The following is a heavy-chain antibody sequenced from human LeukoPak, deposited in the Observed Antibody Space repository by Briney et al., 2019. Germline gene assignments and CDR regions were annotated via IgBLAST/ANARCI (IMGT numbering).Heavy chain of an antibody. J-gene: IGHJ4*02. Sequence: PGRSLRLSCAASGFTFSSYGMHWVRQAPGKGLEWMAVVSDDGSNKYYEDSVRGRFTISRDNSKNTLYLQMSSLRDEDTAVYYCVKPRLRGGYLFDYWGQGTLVTVSS. CDR3: VKPRLRGGYLFDY. V-gene: IGHV3-30*18. CDR2: VSDDGSNK. D-gene: IGHD5-12*01. CDR1: GFTFSSYG.